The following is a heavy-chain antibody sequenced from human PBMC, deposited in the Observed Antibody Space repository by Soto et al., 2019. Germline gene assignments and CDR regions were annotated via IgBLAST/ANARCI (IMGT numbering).Heavy chain of an antibody. CDR2: ISSSGTTI. CDR3: ARFRSERPFDY. CDR1: EFTFSSYE. V-gene: IGHV3-48*03. Sequence: GGSLRLSCVASEFTFSSYEMNWVRQAPGKGLEWVSYISSSGTTIYYADSVKGRFTISRDNSKNTLSLQMNSLRPEDTAVYYCARFRSERPFDYWGQGTLVTVSS. J-gene: IGHJ4*02.